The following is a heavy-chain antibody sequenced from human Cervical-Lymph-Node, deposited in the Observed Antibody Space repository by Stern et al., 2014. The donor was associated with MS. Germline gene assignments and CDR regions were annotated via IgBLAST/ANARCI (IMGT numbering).Heavy chain of an antibody. CDR3: ARNLNAFDL. Sequence: EVQLVESGGGLVKPGGSLRLSCEASGFTFSFYNMNWVRQAPGEGLEWVSSISINTDYTYYADSVKGRFTVSRDDAKNSLYLQMHSLRAEDTAVYYCARNLNAFDLGGQGTMVTVS. CDR1: GFTFSFYN. J-gene: IGHJ3*01. CDR2: ISINTDYT. V-gene: IGHV3-21*06.